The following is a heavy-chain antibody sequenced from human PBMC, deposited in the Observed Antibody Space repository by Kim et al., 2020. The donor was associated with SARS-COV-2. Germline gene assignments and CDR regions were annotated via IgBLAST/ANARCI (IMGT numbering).Heavy chain of an antibody. D-gene: IGHD6-13*01. CDR2: IYHSGST. J-gene: IGHJ6*02. Sequence: SETLSLTCAVSGGSISSSNWWSWVRQPPGKGLEWIGEIYHSGSTNYNPSLKSRVTISVDKSKNQFSLKLSSVTAADTAVYYCARSTAAGTNDYYYYGMDVWGQGTTVTVSS. CDR1: GGSISSSNW. CDR3: ARSTAAGTNDYYYYGMDV. V-gene: IGHV4-4*02.